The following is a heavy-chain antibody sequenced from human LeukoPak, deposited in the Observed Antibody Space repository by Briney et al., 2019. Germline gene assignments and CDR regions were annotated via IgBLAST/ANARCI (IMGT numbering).Heavy chain of an antibody. CDR3: ARDRGYGSGYYFDN. V-gene: IGHV3-48*04. J-gene: IGHJ4*02. CDR1: GFTFSSYA. Sequence: QSGGSLRLSCAASGFTFSSYAMSWVRQVPGKGLEWLSYIDGGGTITYYAAFEEGRFTISRDSAKNSVYLQMDSLRAEDTAVYYCARDRGYGSGYYFDNWGQGTLVTVSS. D-gene: IGHD3-3*01. CDR2: IDGGGTIT.